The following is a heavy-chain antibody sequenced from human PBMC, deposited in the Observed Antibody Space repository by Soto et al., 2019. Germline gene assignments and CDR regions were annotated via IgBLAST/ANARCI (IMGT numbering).Heavy chain of an antibody. CDR3: ASAHMAPRFLMSPYDY. D-gene: IGHD2-21*01. V-gene: IGHV4-30-2*01. Sequence: SETLSLTCAVSGGSISSGGYSWSWIRQPPGKGLEWIGYIYHSGSTYYNPSLKSRVTISVDTSKNQFSLKLSSVTAADTAVYYCASAHMAPRFLMSPYDYGGKGTLVTFP. J-gene: IGHJ4*02. CDR1: GGSISSGGYS. CDR2: IYHSGST.